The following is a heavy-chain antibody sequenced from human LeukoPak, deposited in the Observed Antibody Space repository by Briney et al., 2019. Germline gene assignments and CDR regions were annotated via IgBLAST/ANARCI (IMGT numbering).Heavy chain of an antibody. CDR1: GFTFSGYG. D-gene: IGHD3-3*01. CDR2: IRYDGSIT. CDR3: AKVGVVSPSSYNDH. Sequence: GSLRLSCAASGFTFSGYGMHWVRQAPGKGLEWVALIRYDGSITQYVDSVKGRFTISRDNSKNTPYLQMDSLRAEDTAVYYCAKVGVVSPSSYNDHWGQGTLVTVSS. V-gene: IGHV3-30*02. J-gene: IGHJ4*02.